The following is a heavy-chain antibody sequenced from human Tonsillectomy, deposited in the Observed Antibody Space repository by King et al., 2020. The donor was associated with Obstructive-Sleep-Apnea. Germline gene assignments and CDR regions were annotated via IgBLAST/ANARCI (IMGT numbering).Heavy chain of an antibody. V-gene: IGHV3-13*01. CDR1: GFTFSSYD. CDR3: ARAPTLIVGPTYWYFDL. CDR2: IGTAGDT. Sequence: VQLVESGGGLVQPGGSLRLSCAASGFTFSSYDMHWVRQGTGKGLEWVSAIGTAGDTYYPGSVKGRFTISRENAKNSLYLQMNSLRAGDTAMYYCARAPTLIVGPTYWYFDLWGRGTLVTVSS. J-gene: IGHJ2*01. D-gene: IGHD1-26*01.